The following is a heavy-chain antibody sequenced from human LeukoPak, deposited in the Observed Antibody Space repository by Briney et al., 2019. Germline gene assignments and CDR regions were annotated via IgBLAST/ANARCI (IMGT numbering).Heavy chain of an antibody. CDR2: ITPNGGNT. D-gene: IGHD3-3*01. V-gene: IGHV1-8*02. Sequence: ASLKLSCTASGYTFTSYDINWVRQAPGQGLEWVGWITPNGGNTGYAQTFQGRVTMTRNTSISTAYMQLSSLRSGDTAVYYFARVPDFWIDYWGQGTLVTVSS. J-gene: IGHJ4*02. CDR3: ARVPDFWIDY. CDR1: GYTFTSYD.